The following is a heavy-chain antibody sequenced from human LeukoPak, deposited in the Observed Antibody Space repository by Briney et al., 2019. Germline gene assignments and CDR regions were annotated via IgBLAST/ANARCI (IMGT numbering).Heavy chain of an antibody. CDR1: GFNFADHA. CDR2: FSGISGSTT. CDR3: AKNYASGRGVPYAMDV. V-gene: IGHV3-23*01. D-gene: IGHD3-10*01. J-gene: IGHJ6*02. Sequence: GVSLRLSCAASGFNFADHAMRWVRQAPGKGREWVSAFSGISGSTTIYADSVKGRFAVSRDNSRNTLFLQMNSLRAEDTAVYYCAKNYASGRGVPYAMDVWGQGTTVTVAS.